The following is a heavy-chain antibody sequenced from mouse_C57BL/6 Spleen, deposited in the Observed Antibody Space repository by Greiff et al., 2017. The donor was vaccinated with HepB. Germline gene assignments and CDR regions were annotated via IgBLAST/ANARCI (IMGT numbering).Heavy chain of an antibody. V-gene: IGHV1-64*01. Sequence: QVQLQQPGAELVKPGASVKLSCKASGYTFTSYWMHWVKQRPGQGLEWIGMIHPNSGSTNYNEKFKSKATLTVDKSSSTAYMRLSSLTSEDSAVYYCARRELGNYFDYWGQGTTLTVSS. CDR3: ARRELGNYFDY. CDR2: IHPNSGST. J-gene: IGHJ2*01. D-gene: IGHD4-1*01. CDR1: GYTFTSYW.